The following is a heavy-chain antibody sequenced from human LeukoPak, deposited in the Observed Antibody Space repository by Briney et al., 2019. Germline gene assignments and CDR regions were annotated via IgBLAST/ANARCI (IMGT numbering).Heavy chain of an antibody. CDR1: GFTFNNYA. CDR3: ARGGYSYGYYFDY. J-gene: IGHJ4*02. Sequence: PGGSLRLSCAASGFTFNNYAMSWVRQAPGKGLEWVSVIYSGGSTYYADSVKGRFTISRHNSKNTLYLQMNSLRAEDTAVYYCARGGYSYGYYFDYWGQGTLVTVSS. D-gene: IGHD5-18*01. V-gene: IGHV3-53*04. CDR2: IYSGGST.